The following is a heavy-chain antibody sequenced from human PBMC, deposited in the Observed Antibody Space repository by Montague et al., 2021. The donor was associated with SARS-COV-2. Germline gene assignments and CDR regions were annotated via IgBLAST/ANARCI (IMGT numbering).Heavy chain of an antibody. D-gene: IGHD3-16*02. CDR1: GFSLTSSGEG. V-gene: IGHV2-5*02. J-gene: IGHJ5*02. CDR3: AHISKSARVRWFDP. CDR2: XXWDEDK. Sequence: PALVKPTQTLTLTCTVSGFSLTSSGEGVGWIRQPPGKALEWLALXXWDEDKRYSPSLKNRLVVTNDSAKNQVVLTVINMDPADTGTYYCAHISKSARVRWFDPWGQGTLVTVSS.